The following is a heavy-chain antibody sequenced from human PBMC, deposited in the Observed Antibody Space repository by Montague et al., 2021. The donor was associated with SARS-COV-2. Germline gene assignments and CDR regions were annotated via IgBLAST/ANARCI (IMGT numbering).Heavy chain of an antibody. CDR2: IYYSGST. J-gene: IGHJ4*02. CDR3: ARYSSGWRVGGIDY. CDR1: GGSISSSSYY. V-gene: IGHV4-39*01. D-gene: IGHD6-19*01. Sequence: SETLSLTCTVSGGSISSSSYYWGWIRQLPGKGLEWIGSIYYSGSTYYNPSLKSRVTISVDTSKNQFSLKLSSVTAADTAVYYCARYSSGWRVGGIDYWGQGTLVTVSS.